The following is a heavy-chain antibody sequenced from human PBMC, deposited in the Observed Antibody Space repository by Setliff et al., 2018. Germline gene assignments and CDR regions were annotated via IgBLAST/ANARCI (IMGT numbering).Heavy chain of an antibody. D-gene: IGHD3-10*01. CDR2: VYYSGYT. J-gene: IGHJ1*01. V-gene: IGHV4-39*07. CDR3: ARVDFTMIQGVLGL. CDR1: SGSVSSTSHY. Sequence: SETLSLTCNVSSGSVSSTSHYWGWIRQPPGKGMEWIGSVYYSGYTYYNPSLQSRVTISVDMSKNQFSMKLTSVSAADTAVYYCARVDFTMIQGVLGLWGQGTPVTVSS.